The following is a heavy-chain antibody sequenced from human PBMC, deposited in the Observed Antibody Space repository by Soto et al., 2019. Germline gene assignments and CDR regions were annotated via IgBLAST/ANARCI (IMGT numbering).Heavy chain of an antibody. D-gene: IGHD3-9*01. V-gene: IGHV3-74*01. J-gene: IGHJ4*02. Sequence: GGSLRLSCAASGFTFSNPWMHCVRQAPGKGLVWVSRINSDGSTTTYADSVRGRFTISRDNAKNTLYLQMNSLRAEDTAVYYCARESSRRRWLFDYWGPGTLVTVSS. CDR1: GFTFSNPW. CDR2: INSDGSTT. CDR3: ARESSRRRWLFDY.